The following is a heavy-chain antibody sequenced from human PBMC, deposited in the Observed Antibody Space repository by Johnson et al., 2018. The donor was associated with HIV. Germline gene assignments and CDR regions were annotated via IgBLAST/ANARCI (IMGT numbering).Heavy chain of an antibody. CDR3: ARACRDGYTCDAFDI. CDR1: TFTFSSYT. J-gene: IGHJ3*02. V-gene: IGHV3-66*01. D-gene: IGHD5-24*01. CDR2: INSGGST. Sequence: VQLVESGGGVVQPGRSLRLSCAASTFTFSSYTMHWVRQAPGKGLEWVSVINSGGSTYYADSVRGRFSISRDNSKNTLYLQMNSLRAEDTAVYYCARACRDGYTCDAFDIWGQGTMVTVSS.